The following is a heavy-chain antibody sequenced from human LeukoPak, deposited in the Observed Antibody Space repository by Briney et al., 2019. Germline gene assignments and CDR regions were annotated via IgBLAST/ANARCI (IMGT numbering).Heavy chain of an antibody. CDR3: ARDRCSSTSCYNRYYYYYMDV. CDR2: ISSSGSTI. D-gene: IGHD2-2*02. J-gene: IGHJ6*03. V-gene: IGHV3-11*04. Sequence: GGSLRLSCAASGFTFSDYYMSWIRQAPGKGLEWVSYISSSGSTIYYADSVKGRFTISRDNAKNSLYLQMNSLRAEDTAVYYCARDRCSSTSCYNRYYYYYMDVWGKGTTVTVSS. CDR1: GFTFSDYY.